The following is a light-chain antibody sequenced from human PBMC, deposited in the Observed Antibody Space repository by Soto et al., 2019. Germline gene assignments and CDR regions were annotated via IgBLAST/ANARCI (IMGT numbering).Light chain of an antibody. V-gene: IGLV2-23*02. CDR2: EVS. J-gene: IGLJ2*01. CDR1: SSDVGSYNL. CDR3: CSYAGSSTYVV. Sequence: QSVLTQPASVSGSPGQSITISCTGTSSDVGSYNLVSWYQQHPGIAPKLMIYEVSKRPSGVSNRFSGSKSGNTASLTISGLQAEDEADYYCCSYAGSSTYVVFGGGTQLTVL.